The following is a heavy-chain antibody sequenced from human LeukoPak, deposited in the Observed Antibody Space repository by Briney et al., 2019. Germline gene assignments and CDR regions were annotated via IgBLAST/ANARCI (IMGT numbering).Heavy chain of an antibody. CDR1: GFTFSSYG. CDR2: IPYDGSNK. Sequence: GGSLRLSCAASGFTFSSYGMHWVRQAPGKGLEWVAFIPYDGSNKYYADSVKGRFTISRDISKNTLYLQMNNLRAEDTAVYYGAKDGGVGARWFDPWGQGTLVTVSS. D-gene: IGHD1-26*01. CDR3: AKDGGVGARWFDP. V-gene: IGHV3-30*02. J-gene: IGHJ5*02.